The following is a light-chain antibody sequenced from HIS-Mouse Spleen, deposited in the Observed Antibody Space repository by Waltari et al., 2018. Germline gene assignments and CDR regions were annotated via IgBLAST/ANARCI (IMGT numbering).Light chain of an antibody. J-gene: IGLJ2*01. V-gene: IGLV2-23*01. CDR2: EGS. Sequence: QSALTQPASVSGSPGQSITISCTGTSRDVGSYNLVSWYQQHPSKAPKLMIYEGSKRPSGVSNRFSGSKSGNTASLTISGLQAEDEADYYCCSYAGSSTVVFGGGTKLTVL. CDR3: CSYAGSSTVV. CDR1: SRDVGSYNL.